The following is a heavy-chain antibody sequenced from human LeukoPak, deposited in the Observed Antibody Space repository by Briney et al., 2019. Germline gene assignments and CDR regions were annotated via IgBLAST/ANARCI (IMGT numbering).Heavy chain of an antibody. V-gene: IGHV6-1*01. J-gene: IGHJ5*02. Sequence: SQTLSLTCAISGDSVSSNSAAWNWIRQSPSRGLEWLGRTYYRSKWYNDYAVSVKSRITINPDTSKNQFSLQLTSLTAADTAIYYCATYRDPVNRVAWFDPWGQGMLVTVSS. D-gene: IGHD4-17*01. CDR1: GDSVSSNSAA. CDR2: TYYRSKWYN. CDR3: ATYRDPVNRVAWFDP.